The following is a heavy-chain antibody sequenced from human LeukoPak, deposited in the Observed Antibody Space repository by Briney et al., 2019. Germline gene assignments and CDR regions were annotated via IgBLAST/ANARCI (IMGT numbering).Heavy chain of an antibody. CDR2: INHSGST. CDR3: ARGAFILSSDYYYYMDV. J-gene: IGHJ6*03. D-gene: IGHD1-26*01. Sequence: PSETLSLTCAVYGGSFSGYYWSWIRQPPGKGLEWIGEINHSGSTNYNPSLKSRVTISVDTSKNQFSLKLSSVTAADTAVYYCARGAFILSSDYYYYMDVWGKGTTVTVSS. V-gene: IGHV4-34*01. CDR1: GGSFSGYY.